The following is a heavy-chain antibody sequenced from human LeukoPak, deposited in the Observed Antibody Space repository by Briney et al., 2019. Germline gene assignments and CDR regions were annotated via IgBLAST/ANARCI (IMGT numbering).Heavy chain of an antibody. Sequence: PGGSLRLSCAASGFRFSDYYMSWIRQAPGKGLVWVSSISRGGNSKYSADSVKGRFTISRDNAKNSLDLQMDSLRPEDAAVYYCARDQFLDSWGQGTLVTVSS. CDR3: ARDQFLDS. CDR2: ISRGGNSK. J-gene: IGHJ4*02. CDR1: GFRFSDYY. V-gene: IGHV3-11*01.